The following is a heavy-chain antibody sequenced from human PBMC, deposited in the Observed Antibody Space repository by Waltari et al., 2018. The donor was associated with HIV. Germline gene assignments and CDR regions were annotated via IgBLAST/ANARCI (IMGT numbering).Heavy chain of an antibody. CDR2: INHSGST. V-gene: IGHV4-34*01. Sequence: QVQLQQWGAGLLKPSETLSLTCAVYGGSFSGYYWSWIRQPPGKGLEWIGEINHSGSTNYSPSLKGRVTISVDTSKNQFSLKLSSVTAADTVVYYCARGQDYDFWSGYYYDYWGQGTLVTVSS. CDR3: ARGQDYDFWSGYYYDY. J-gene: IGHJ4*02. D-gene: IGHD3-3*01. CDR1: GGSFSGYY.